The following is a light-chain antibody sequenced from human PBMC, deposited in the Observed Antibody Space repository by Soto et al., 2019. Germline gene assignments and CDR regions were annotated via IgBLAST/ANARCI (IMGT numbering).Light chain of an antibody. Sequence: DLQMTQSPSTLSASLGDTVTITCRASQSISNWLAWYQQKPGKAPKLLTYKPSSLESGVPSRFSGSGFGTEFSLTISGLQPDDFATYYCQQYNTYPITFGQGTRLEIK. CDR1: QSISNW. V-gene: IGKV1-5*03. CDR2: KPS. CDR3: QQYNTYPIT. J-gene: IGKJ5*01.